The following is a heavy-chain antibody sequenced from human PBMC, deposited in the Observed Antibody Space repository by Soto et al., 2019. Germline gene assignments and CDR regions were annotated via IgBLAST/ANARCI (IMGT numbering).Heavy chain of an antibody. Sequence: PVGSLRLSCAASGFTFSTYAMTWVRQAPGKGLEWVSSLSGTGGDTYYADSVKGRFTISRDNSKNTLSLQMNSPRAEDTAVYYCAKRFGSGYYSAFDIWGQGTMVTVSS. CDR1: GFTFSTYA. D-gene: IGHD3-22*01. V-gene: IGHV3-23*01. CDR3: AKRFGSGYYSAFDI. J-gene: IGHJ3*02. CDR2: LSGTGGDT.